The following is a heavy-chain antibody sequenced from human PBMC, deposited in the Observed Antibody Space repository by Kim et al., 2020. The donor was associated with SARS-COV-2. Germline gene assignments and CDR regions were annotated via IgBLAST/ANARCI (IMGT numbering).Heavy chain of an antibody. D-gene: IGHD3-10*01. CDR2: INHSGST. Sequence: SETLSLTCAVYGGSFSGYYWSWIRQPPGKGLEWIGEINHSGSTNYNPSLKSRVTISVDTSKNQFSLKLSSVTAADTAVYYCARDLHGMVRGVITTYYYYYYGMDVWGQGTTVTVSS. CDR3: ARDLHGMVRGVITTYYYYYYGMDV. CDR1: GGSFSGYY. J-gene: IGHJ6*02. V-gene: IGHV4-34*01.